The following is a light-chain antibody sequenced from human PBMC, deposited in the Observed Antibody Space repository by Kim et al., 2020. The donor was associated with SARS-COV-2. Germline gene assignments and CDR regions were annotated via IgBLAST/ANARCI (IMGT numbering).Light chain of an antibody. Sequence: SASPGERVTLSCRAGQSVSNNLAWYQQKPGQAPRLLIYDASTRATGVPGRFSGTGSGTEFTLTISSLQSEDFALYYCQQYNDWLTFGGGTKVDIK. CDR2: DAS. CDR1: QSVSNN. CDR3: QQYNDWLT. V-gene: IGKV3-15*01. J-gene: IGKJ4*01.